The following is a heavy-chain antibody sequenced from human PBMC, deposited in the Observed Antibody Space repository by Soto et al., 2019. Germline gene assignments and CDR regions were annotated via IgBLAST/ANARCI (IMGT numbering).Heavy chain of an antibody. CDR3: ARGTRATQYYYYFFGMDV. V-gene: IGHV4-59*01. CDR1: GGSLNNYY. CDR2: ISYSGST. D-gene: IGHD2-2*01. J-gene: IGHJ6*02. Sequence: SEILSLTWTVSGGSLNNYYWSWIRQPPVKGLEWIGYISYSGSTSYNPSLKSRLAISLNTSRNQLSLKLRSVTAADTAIYYCARGTRATQYYYYFFGMDVWGQGITVSVYS.